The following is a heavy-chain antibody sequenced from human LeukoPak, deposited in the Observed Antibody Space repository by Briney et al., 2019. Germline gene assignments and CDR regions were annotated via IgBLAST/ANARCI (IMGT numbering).Heavy chain of an antibody. Sequence: GASVKVSCKASGYTFTGYYMHWVRQAPGQGLEWMGWINPNSGGTNYAQKFQGRVTMTRDTSISTAYMELSRLRSDDTAVYYCAMYYYGSGSQSPLDYWGQGTLVTVSS. CDR2: INPNSGGT. V-gene: IGHV1-2*02. J-gene: IGHJ4*02. CDR3: AMYYYGSGSQSPLDY. CDR1: GYTFTGYY. D-gene: IGHD3-10*01.